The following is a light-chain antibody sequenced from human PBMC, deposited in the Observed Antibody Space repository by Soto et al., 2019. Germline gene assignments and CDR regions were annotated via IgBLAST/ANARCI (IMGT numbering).Light chain of an antibody. V-gene: IGKV3-20*01. Sequence: EIVLTQSPGTLSLSPGERATLSCRASQSVRSSYLAWYQQKPGQAPRLLIYDASSRATGISDRFSGSGSGTEFTLTISRLEPEDSAVYYCHQYGTSPQTFGGGTKMEIK. CDR3: HQYGTSPQT. CDR2: DAS. J-gene: IGKJ4*01. CDR1: QSVRSSY.